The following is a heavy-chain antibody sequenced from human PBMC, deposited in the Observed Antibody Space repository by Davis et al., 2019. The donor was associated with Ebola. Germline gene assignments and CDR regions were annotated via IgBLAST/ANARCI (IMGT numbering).Heavy chain of an antibody. D-gene: IGHD6-19*01. V-gene: IGHV1-69*04. CDR3: ARDLEYSSGWYGY. J-gene: IGHJ4*02. Sequence: AASVKVSCKASGGTFSSYTISWVRQAPGQGLEWMGRIIPILDITNYAQKFQGRVTITADKSTSTAFMELSSLRSEDTAVYYCARDLEYSSGWYGYWGQGTLVTVSS. CDR2: IIPILDIT. CDR1: GGTFSSYT.